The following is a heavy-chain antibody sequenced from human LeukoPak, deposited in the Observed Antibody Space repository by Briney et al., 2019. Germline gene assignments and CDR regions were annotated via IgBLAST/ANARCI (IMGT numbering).Heavy chain of an antibody. D-gene: IGHD6-13*01. V-gene: IGHV4-59*01. CDR2: IYYSGTT. J-gene: IGHJ3*02. CDR3: AREGSSWDDAFDI. Sequence: SETLSLTCTVSGDSISSYYWSWIRQPPGKGLEWIGYIYYSGTTKYNPSLKSRVTISVDTSKNQFSLKLSSVTAADTAVYYCAREGSSWDDAFDIWGQGTMVTVSS. CDR1: GDSISSYY.